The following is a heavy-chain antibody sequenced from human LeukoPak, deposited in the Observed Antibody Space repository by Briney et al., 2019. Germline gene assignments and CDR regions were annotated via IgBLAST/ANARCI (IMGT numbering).Heavy chain of an antibody. Sequence: GGSLRLPCAASGFIFSNYSMNWVRQAPGKGLEWVAVISYDGSNKYYADSVKGRFTISRDNSKNTLYLQMNSLRAEDTAVYYCARVRGSGSYGPSVYWGQGTLVTVSS. V-gene: IGHV3-30*03. CDR3: ARVRGSGSYGPSVY. D-gene: IGHD3-10*01. J-gene: IGHJ4*02. CDR2: ISYDGSNK. CDR1: GFIFSNYS.